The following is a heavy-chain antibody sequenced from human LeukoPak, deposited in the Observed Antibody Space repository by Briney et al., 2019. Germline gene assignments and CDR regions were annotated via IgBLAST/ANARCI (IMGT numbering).Heavy chain of an antibody. J-gene: IGHJ6*03. CDR1: GFTFTGYA. D-gene: IGHD6-13*01. CDR3: ARSIRIAAPAGYYYYYYMDV. V-gene: IGHV3-23*01. Sequence: GGSLRLSCAASGFTFTGYAMSWVRQAPGKGLEWVSAISGSGHSTDYADSVKGRFTISRDNSKNTLYLQINSLRAEDTAVYYCARSIRIAAPAGYYYYYYMDVWGKGTTVTISS. CDR2: ISGSGHST.